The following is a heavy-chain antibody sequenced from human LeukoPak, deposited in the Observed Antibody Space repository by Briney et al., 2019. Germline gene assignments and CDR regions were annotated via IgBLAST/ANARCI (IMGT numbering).Heavy chain of an antibody. Sequence: SVKVSCKASGGTFSSYAISWVRQAPGQGLEWMGGIIPIFGTANYAQKFQGRVTITTDESTSTAYMELSSLRSEDTAVYYCARGGVGPKLERPGGPFDYWGQGTLVTVSS. CDR3: ARGGVGPKLERPGGPFDY. CDR1: GGTFSSYA. V-gene: IGHV1-69*05. J-gene: IGHJ4*02. CDR2: IIPIFGTA. D-gene: IGHD1-1*01.